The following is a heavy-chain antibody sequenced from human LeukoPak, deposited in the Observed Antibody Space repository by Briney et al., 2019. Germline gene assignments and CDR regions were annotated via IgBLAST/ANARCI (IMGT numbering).Heavy chain of an antibody. CDR3: ARGEGGYDY. Sequence: SETLSLTCTVSGGSISSYYWSWIRQPPGKGLEWIGYIYYSGSTNYNPSLKSRVTISVDTSKNQFSPKLSSVTAADAAVYYCARGEGGYDYWGQGTLVTVSS. D-gene: IGHD3-16*01. J-gene: IGHJ4*02. CDR2: IYYSGST. CDR1: GGSISSYY. V-gene: IGHV4-59*01.